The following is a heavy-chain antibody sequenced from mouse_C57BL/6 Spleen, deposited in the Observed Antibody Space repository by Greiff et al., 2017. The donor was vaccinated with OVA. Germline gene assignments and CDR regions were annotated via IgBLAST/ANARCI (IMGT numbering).Heavy chain of an antibody. Sequence: QLQQSGAELVRPGASVKLSCKASGYTFTDYYINWVKQRPGQGLEWIARIYPGSGNTYYNEKFKGKATLTAEKSSSTAYMQLSSLTSEDSAVYFCARDWDHWGQGTTLTVSS. CDR3: ARDWDH. CDR1: GYTFTDYY. J-gene: IGHJ2*01. V-gene: IGHV1-76*01. D-gene: IGHD4-1*01. CDR2: IYPGSGNT.